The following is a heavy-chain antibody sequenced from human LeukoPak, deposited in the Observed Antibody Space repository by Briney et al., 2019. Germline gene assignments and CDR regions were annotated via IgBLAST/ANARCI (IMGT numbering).Heavy chain of an antibody. Sequence: SVKVSCKASGGTFSSYAISWVRQAPGQGLEWMGGIIPIFGTANYAQKFQGRVTITADESTSTAYMELSSLRSEDTDVYYCARVGYCSSTSCLNHFDYWGQGTLVTVSS. CDR2: IIPIFGTA. CDR1: GGTFSSYA. D-gene: IGHD2-2*01. V-gene: IGHV1-69*01. J-gene: IGHJ4*02. CDR3: ARVGYCSSTSCLNHFDY.